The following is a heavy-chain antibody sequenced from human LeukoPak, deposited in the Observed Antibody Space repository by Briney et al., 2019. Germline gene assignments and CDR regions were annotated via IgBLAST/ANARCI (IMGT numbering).Heavy chain of an antibody. D-gene: IGHD4-23*01. CDR1: GFTFSTYA. V-gene: IGHV3-23*01. CDR2: ISGRGVST. J-gene: IGHJ3*02. Sequence: GGSLRLSCAASGFTFSTYAMSWVRQAPGKGLEWVSAISGRGVSTSYADSVRGRFTISRDNSKNTLYLQMNSLRAEDTAVYYCAKDVATVATLYAFDIWGQGTMVTVSS. CDR3: AKDVATVATLYAFDI.